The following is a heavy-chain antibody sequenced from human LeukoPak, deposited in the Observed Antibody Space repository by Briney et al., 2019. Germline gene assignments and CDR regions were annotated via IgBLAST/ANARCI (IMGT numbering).Heavy chain of an antibody. J-gene: IGHJ3*02. V-gene: IGHV4-30-4*01. CDR2: MYYSGST. Sequence: SQTLSLTCTVSAVSISSDKYYWSWIRQRPGKGLEWIGYMYYSGSTSYNPSLKSRVSISLGTPKNQFSLKLTSVTAADTAVYYCATPYCGTISCLDVFDIWGQGTMVTVSS. D-gene: IGHD2-21*01. CDR1: AVSISSDKYY. CDR3: ATPYCGTISCLDVFDI.